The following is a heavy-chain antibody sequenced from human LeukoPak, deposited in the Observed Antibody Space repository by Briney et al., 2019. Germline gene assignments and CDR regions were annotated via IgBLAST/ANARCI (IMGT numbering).Heavy chain of an antibody. CDR2: ISYDGSNK. CDR3: ARDRVGATDYFDY. CDR1: GFTFSSYG. D-gene: IGHD1-26*01. V-gene: IGHV3-30*19. Sequence: GGSLRLSCAASGFTFSSYGMHWVRQAPGKGLEWVAVISYDGSNKYYADSVKGRFTISRDNSKNTLYLQMNSLRAEDTAVYYRARDRVGATDYFDYWGQGTLVTVSS. J-gene: IGHJ4*02.